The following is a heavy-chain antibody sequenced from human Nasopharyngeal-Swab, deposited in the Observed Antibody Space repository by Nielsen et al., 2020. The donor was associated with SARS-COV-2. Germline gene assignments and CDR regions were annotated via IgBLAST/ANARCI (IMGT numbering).Heavy chain of an antibody. D-gene: IGHD6-13*01. J-gene: IGHJ6*03. V-gene: IGHV3-30*03. Sequence: GGSLRLSCAASGFTFSSYGMHWVRQAPGKGLEWVAVISYDGSNKYYADSVKGRFTISRDNSKNTLYLQMNSLRAEDTAVYYCARMAAALGYYYYMDVWGKGTTVTVSS. CDR1: GFTFSSYG. CDR3: ARMAAALGYYYYMDV. CDR2: ISYDGSNK.